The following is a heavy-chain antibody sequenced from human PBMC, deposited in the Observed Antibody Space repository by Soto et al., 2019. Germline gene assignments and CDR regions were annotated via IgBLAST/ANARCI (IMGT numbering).Heavy chain of an antibody. CDR3: AREAAAGLVY. Sequence: VQLVQSGAEVKKPGASVKVSCNASGYTFTSYDINWVRQASGQGLEWMGWMNPNSGNTGYAQMFQGRLTMTRHTSISTAYMELSSLRSVDTAVYYCAREAAAGLVYWGQGTLVTVSS. J-gene: IGHJ4*02. D-gene: IGHD6-13*01. V-gene: IGHV1-8*01. CDR2: MNPNSGNT. CDR1: GYTFTSYD.